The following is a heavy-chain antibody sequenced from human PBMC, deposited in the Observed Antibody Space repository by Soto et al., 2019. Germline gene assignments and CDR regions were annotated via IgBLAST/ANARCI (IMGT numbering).Heavy chain of an antibody. J-gene: IGHJ4*02. CDR2: FYFSGST. Sequence: WTWIRQPPGKELEWIGYFYFSGSTNYNPSLKSRVTISADTSKNQFSLKLSSVTAADTAVYYCARESATAIGPKGLDHWGQGLLVTVSS. V-gene: IGHV4-59*01. D-gene: IGHD5-18*01. CDR3: ARESATAIGPKGLDH.